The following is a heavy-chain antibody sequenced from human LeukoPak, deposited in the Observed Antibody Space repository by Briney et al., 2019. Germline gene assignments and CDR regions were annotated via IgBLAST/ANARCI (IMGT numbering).Heavy chain of an antibody. CDR3: ARDFISFDY. D-gene: IGHD2-21*01. J-gene: IGHJ4*02. CDR1: GFTFSSYA. CDR2: ISYDGSNK. V-gene: IGHV3-30-3*01. Sequence: GGSLRLSCAASGFTFSSYAMHWVRQAPGKGLEWVAVISYDGSNKYYADSVKGRFTISRDNSKNTLYLQMNSLRAEDTAVYYCARDFISFDYWGQGTLVTVSS.